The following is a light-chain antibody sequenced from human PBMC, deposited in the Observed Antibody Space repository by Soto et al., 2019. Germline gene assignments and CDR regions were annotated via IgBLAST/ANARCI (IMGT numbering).Light chain of an antibody. CDR3: TSSTSDSLYV. CDR1: SSDVGGNKY. V-gene: IGLV2-14*01. CDR2: KVS. Sequence: QSALTQPASVSGSPGQSITISCTGTSSDVGGNKYVSWYQQYPGKVPKLLINKVSNRPSGVSNRFSVSKSGNTASLTISGLLGEDEADYFCTSSTSDSLYVFGTGTKLTVL. J-gene: IGLJ1*01.